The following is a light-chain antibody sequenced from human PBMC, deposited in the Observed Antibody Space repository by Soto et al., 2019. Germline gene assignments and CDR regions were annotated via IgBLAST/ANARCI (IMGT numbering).Light chain of an antibody. V-gene: IGLV2-14*01. J-gene: IGLJ2*01. CDR3: DSFTSIETVV. CDR2: EVF. CDR1: SSDIGAYNY. Sequence: QLVLTQPASVSGSPGQSITISCTGTSSDIGAYNYVSWYQQRPGKAPTVLIYEVFRRPSGVSNRFSGSKSGNTASLTISGLQPEDEADYYCDSFTSIETVVFGGGTKLTVL.